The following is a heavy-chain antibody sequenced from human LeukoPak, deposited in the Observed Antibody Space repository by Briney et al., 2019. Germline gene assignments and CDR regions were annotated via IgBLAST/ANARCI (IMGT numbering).Heavy chain of an antibody. CDR2: ISSSDNTI. D-gene: IGHD2-15*01. Sequence: GGSLRLSCAASGFTFSSYEMNWVRQAPGKGLEWVSYISSSDNTIYYADSVKGRFTISRDNAKNSLYLQMNSLRAEDTAVYYCAREDALAVGFDYWGQGTLVTVSS. V-gene: IGHV3-48*03. CDR3: AREDALAVGFDY. J-gene: IGHJ4*02. CDR1: GFTFSSYE.